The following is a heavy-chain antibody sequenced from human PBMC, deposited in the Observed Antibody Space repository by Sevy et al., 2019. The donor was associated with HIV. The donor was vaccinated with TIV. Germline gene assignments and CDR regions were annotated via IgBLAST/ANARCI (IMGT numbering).Heavy chain of an antibody. CDR3: ARDRGEILHSAFDY. J-gene: IGHJ4*02. Sequence: GGSLRLSCAASGFRFSDYSMHWVRQAPGKGLGWVAVISYDGRNNKYNVDSVKGRFTISRDNSKNTLFLQMNSLRAEDSAIYYCARDRGEILHSAFDYWGQGTLVTVSS. D-gene: IGHD3-16*01. V-gene: IGHV3-30*14. CDR1: GFRFSDYS. CDR2: ISYDGRNNK.